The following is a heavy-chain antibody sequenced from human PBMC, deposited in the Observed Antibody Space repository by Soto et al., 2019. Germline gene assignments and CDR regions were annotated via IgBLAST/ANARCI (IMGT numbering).Heavy chain of an antibody. CDR3: ARAITMVRGEAPYYFDS. D-gene: IGHD3-10*01. V-gene: IGHV1-69*06. J-gene: IGHJ4*02. Sequence: GASVKVSCKASGGSFNTYFITWVRQAPGQGLEYMGGVLPIYGTSNYAQKLLGRVTITADKSKSTAYLDLGSLRPDDTAMYYCARAITMVRGEAPYYFDSWGQGTQVTVSS. CDR2: VLPIYGTS. CDR1: GGSFNTYF.